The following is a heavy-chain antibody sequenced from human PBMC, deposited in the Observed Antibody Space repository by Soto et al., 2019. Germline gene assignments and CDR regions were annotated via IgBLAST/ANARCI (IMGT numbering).Heavy chain of an antibody. V-gene: IGHV3-30*18. CDR1: GFTFSSYG. CDR2: ISYDGSNK. Sequence: QVQLVESGGGVVQPGRSLRLSCAASGFTFSSYGMHWVRQAPGKGLEWVAVISYDGSNKYYADSVKGRFTISRDNSKNTLYLQMNSLRAEDTAVYYCAKGSSSRNKATPAKIDYWGQGTLVTVSS. J-gene: IGHJ4*02. D-gene: IGHD6-13*01. CDR3: AKGSSSRNKATPAKIDY.